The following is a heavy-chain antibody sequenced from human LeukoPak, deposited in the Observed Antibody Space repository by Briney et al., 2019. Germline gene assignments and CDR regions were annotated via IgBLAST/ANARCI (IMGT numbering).Heavy chain of an antibody. V-gene: IGHV3-23*01. CDR1: GFTFSSYA. J-gene: IGHJ4*02. CDR2: ISGSGGST. D-gene: IGHD1-26*01. Sequence: PGGSLRLSCAASGFTFSSYAMSWVRQAPGKGLEWVSAISGSGGSTYYADSVKGRFTISRDNSKNTLYLQMNSLRAEDTAVYYCAKDGEWEPSLAGYFDYWGQGTLVTVSS. CDR3: AKDGEWEPSLAGYFDY.